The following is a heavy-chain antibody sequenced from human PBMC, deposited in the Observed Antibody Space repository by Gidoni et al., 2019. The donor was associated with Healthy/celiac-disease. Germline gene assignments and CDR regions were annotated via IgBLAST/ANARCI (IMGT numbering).Heavy chain of an antibody. D-gene: IGHD4-17*01. CDR1: GFTFSSYT. J-gene: IGHJ4*02. Sequence: EVQLVESGGGLVKPGGSLRLSCAASGFTFSSYTMNWVRQAPGKGLDWVSSISTIVSYIYYPDSLKGRFTISRDNAKNSLYLQVNSLRAEDTAIYYCARDYYGDYYFDYWGQGTLVTVSS. CDR2: ISTIVSYI. V-gene: IGHV3-21*01. CDR3: ARDYYGDYYFDY.